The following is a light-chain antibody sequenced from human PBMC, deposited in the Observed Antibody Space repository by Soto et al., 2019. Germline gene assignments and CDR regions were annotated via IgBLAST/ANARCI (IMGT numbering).Light chain of an antibody. CDR2: EGN. V-gene: IGLV2-23*03. CDR1: SRDVGGYNL. Sequence: QSVLTQPASVSGSPGQSITISCTGTSRDVGGYNLVSWYQQHPGKVLKLMIYEGNKRPSGVSSRFSGSKSGNKASLTISGLQAEDEADYSCCSFAGGATFVFGGGTQLTVL. J-gene: IGLJ2*01. CDR3: CSFAGGATFV.